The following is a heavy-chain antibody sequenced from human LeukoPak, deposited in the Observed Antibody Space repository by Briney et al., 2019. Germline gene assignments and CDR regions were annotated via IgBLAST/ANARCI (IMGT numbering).Heavy chain of an antibody. J-gene: IGHJ3*02. V-gene: IGHV3-33*06. D-gene: IGHD2-2*01. CDR2: IWYDGSNK. CDR3: AKDGGEAACSSTSCYWGNRAFDI. CDR1: GFTFSSYG. Sequence: GRSLRLSCAASGFTFSSYGMHWVRQAPGKGLEWVAVIWYDGSNKYYADSVKGRFTISRDNSKNTLYLQMNNLRAEDTAVYYCAKDGGEAACSSTSCYWGNRAFDIWGQGTMVTVSS.